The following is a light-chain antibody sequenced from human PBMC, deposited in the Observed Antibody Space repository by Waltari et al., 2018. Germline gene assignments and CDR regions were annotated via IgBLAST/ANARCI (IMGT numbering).Light chain of an antibody. J-gene: IGKJ2*01. V-gene: IGKV3-11*01. CDR2: DAS. CDR1: QSINNY. Sequence: EIVLTQSPGTLPLPPGERATLSCRASQSINNYLAWYQQKPGQPPRLIIYDASNRATGIPARFSGGGSGTDFTLTISSLEPADFAVYYCQQRSKWPLTFGQGTKLEI. CDR3: QQRSKWPLT.